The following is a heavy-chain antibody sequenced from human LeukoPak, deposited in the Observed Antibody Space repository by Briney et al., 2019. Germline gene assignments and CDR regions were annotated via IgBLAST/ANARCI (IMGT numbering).Heavy chain of an antibody. D-gene: IGHD4-17*01. CDR2: INPRGGST. J-gene: IGHJ6*02. Sequence: GASVKVSCKAFGYTFTTYYVHWVRQAPGQGLEWMGVINPRGGSTIYAQRLHGRVTMTRDTSTSTVYMEVSSLRSEDTTVYYCVRSFCVRYGEDGMDVWGQGTTVTVSS. CDR3: VRSFCVRYGEDGMDV. CDR1: GYTFTTYY. V-gene: IGHV1-46*04.